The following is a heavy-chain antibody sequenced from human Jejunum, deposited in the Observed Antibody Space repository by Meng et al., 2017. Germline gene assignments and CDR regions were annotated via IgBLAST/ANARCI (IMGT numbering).Heavy chain of an antibody. CDR1: GVSISSNHW. D-gene: IGHD3-16*01. J-gene: IGHJ5*02. CDR2: MYHGGST. CDR3: SNYVWGSPPTGVLS. V-gene: IGHV4-4*02. Sequence: QVRLRESGPGLVKPSGTLSLTCAVSGVSISSNHWWSWVRQPPGKGLEWIGEMYHGGSTNYNLSLKSRVNISVDKSKNQFSLKLTSVTAADTGVYYCSNYVWGSPPTGVLSWGQGTLVTVSS.